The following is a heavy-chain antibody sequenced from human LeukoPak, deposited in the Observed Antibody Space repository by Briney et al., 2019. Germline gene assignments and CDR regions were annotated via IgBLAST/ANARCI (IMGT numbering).Heavy chain of an antibody. V-gene: IGHV3-30*02. CDR3: AKGNCGGDCYTYYYFYMDV. Sequence: GGSLRLSRAASGFTFSSYGMHWVRQAPGKGLEWVAFIRFDGSNKYYADSVKGRFTISRDNSKLYLQMNGLRAEDTAVYYCAKGNCGGDCYTYYYFYMDVWGKGTTVTVSS. D-gene: IGHD2-21*02. CDR1: GFTFSSYG. CDR2: IRFDGSNK. J-gene: IGHJ6*03.